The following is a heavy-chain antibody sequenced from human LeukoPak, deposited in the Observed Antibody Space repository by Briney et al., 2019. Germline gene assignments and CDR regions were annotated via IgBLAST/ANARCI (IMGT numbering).Heavy chain of an antibody. CDR1: GGSFSGYY. J-gene: IGHJ5*02. V-gene: IGHV4-34*01. D-gene: IGHD6-13*01. CDR2: INHSGST. Sequence: PSETLSLTCAVYGGSFSGYYWSWIRQPPGKGLEWIGEINHSGSTNYNPSLKSRVTISVDTSKNQFSLTLTSVTAADTAVYCCASRGAYSSNWWVWFDPWGQGTLVTVSS. CDR3: ASRGAYSSNWWVWFDP.